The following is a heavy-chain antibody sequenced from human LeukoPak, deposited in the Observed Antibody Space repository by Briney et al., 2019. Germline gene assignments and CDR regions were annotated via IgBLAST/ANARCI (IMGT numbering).Heavy chain of an antibody. J-gene: IGHJ4*02. Sequence: ASVKVSCKASGYTFTDYYMHWVRQAPGQGLEWMGWINPNSGGTKYAQKFQGRVTMTSDTSINTAYMELSWLRSDDTAIYYCARDLTGGRILFDLWGQGTLVTVSS. CDR2: INPNSGGT. CDR3: ARDLTGGRILFDL. CDR1: GYTFTDYY. V-gene: IGHV1-2*02. D-gene: IGHD7-27*01.